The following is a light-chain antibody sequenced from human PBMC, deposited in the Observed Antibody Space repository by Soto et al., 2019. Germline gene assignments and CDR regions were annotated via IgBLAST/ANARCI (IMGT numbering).Light chain of an antibody. CDR2: GAS. CDR1: QSVSNSY. V-gene: IGKV3-20*01. Sequence: EIVLTQSPGTLSLSPGETATLSCRASQSVSNSYLAWYQQKPGQAPRLLICGASSRATGIPDRFSASGSGTDFTLTISRLEPEDFAVYYCQQYDRSPWTFGQGTKVEIK. J-gene: IGKJ1*01. CDR3: QQYDRSPWT.